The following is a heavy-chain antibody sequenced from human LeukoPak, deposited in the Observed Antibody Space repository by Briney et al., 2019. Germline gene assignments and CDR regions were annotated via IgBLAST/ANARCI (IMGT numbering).Heavy chain of an antibody. Sequence: ASVKVSCKASGYTFTGYYMHWVRQAPGQGLEWMGWINPNSGGTNYAQKFQGRVTMTRDTSISTVYMELSRLRSDDTAVYYCARAPEQQLVPLDYWGQGTLVTVSS. J-gene: IGHJ4*02. D-gene: IGHD6-13*01. CDR3: ARAPEQQLVPLDY. CDR1: GYTFTGYY. CDR2: INPNSGGT. V-gene: IGHV1-2*02.